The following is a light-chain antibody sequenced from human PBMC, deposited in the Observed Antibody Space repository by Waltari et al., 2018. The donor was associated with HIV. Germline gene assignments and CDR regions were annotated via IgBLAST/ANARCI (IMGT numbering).Light chain of an antibody. Sequence: QSALTQPASVSGSPGQSITLSCTGPSSDVGGYNYVSWYPQPPGKAPKRLIYDVTKRPSGVSNRFSVSKSGNTASLTISGLQAEDEAAYYCCSYAGSSTVIFGGGTKLTVL. J-gene: IGLJ2*01. CDR1: SSDVGGYNY. V-gene: IGLV2-23*02. CDR3: CSYAGSSTVI. CDR2: DVT.